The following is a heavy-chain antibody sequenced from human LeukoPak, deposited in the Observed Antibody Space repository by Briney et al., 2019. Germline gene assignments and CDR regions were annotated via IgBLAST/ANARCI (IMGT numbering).Heavy chain of an antibody. CDR1: GGSISSYY. D-gene: IGHD2-2*01. CDR3: ASGVVPAAMLHY. Sequence: SENLSLTCTVAGGSISSYYWSGIRQPPGKGLEWIGYVYYSVSTNYNPSLESRVTISVDTSKNHFSLKLSSVTAADTAVYYCASGVVPAAMLHYWGQGTLVTVSS. V-gene: IGHV4-59*08. J-gene: IGHJ4*02. CDR2: VYYSVST.